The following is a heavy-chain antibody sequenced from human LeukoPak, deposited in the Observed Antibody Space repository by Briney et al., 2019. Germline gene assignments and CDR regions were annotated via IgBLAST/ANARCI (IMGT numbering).Heavy chain of an antibody. CDR3: ARSRTMIVVEGPGWFDP. CDR2: ISSSGSTI. CDR1: GFTFSSYE. J-gene: IGHJ5*02. Sequence: GGSLRLSCAASGFTFSSYEMNWVRQAPGKGLEWVSYISSSGSTIYYADSAKGRFTISRDNAKNSLYLQMNSLRAEDTAVYYCARSRTMIVVEGPGWFDPWGQGTLVTVSS. V-gene: IGHV3-48*03. D-gene: IGHD3-22*01.